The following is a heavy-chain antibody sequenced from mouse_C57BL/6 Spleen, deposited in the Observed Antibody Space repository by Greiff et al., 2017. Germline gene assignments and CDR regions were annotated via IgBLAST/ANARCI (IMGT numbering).Heavy chain of an antibody. D-gene: IGHD1-1*01. J-gene: IGHJ1*03. CDR1: GYTFTSYW. CDR2: INPSNGGT. CDR3: SDSTVGATDWYCDV. Sequence: QVQLQQPGTELVKPGASVKLSCKASGYTFTSYWMHWVKQRPGQGLEWIGNINPSNGGTNYNEKFKSKATLTVDNSSSTAYMQLSSLTAEDSAVYDCSDSTVGATDWYCDVWGTGTTVTVSS. V-gene: IGHV1-53*01.